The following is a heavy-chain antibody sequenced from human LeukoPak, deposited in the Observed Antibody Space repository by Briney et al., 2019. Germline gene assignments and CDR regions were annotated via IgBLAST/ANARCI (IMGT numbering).Heavy chain of an antibody. CDR1: GGSFSGYY. Sequence: SETLSLTCAVYGGSFSGYYWTWIRQPPGKGLEWIGEINHSGSTNYNPSLKSRVTISVDTSKNQFSLKLSSVTAADTAVYYCASWQFILVDDSSGYYSHWGQGTLVTVSS. D-gene: IGHD3-22*01. J-gene: IGHJ4*02. CDR3: ASWQFILVDDSSGYYSH. CDR2: INHSGST. V-gene: IGHV4-34*01.